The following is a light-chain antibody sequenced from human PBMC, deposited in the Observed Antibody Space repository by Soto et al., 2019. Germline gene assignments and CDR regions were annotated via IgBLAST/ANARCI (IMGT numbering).Light chain of an antibody. V-gene: IGKV1-5*01. CDR3: QQYNDYSGM. Sequence: DIQMTQSPSTLSASVGDRVTITCRASQSISRWLAWHQQKPGKAPRLLIYDASNLQRGVPSRFSGSGSGTEFALTSTNPQPEDFATYYCQQYNDYSGMFGQGTKVDIK. CDR1: QSISRW. J-gene: IGKJ1*01. CDR2: DAS.